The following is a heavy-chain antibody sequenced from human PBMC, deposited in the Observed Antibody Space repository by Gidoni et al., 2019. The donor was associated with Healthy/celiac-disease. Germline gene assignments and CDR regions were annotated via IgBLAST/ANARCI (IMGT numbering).Heavy chain of an antibody. CDR1: GFTFSDHY. V-gene: IGHV3-72*01. Sequence: EMQLVESGGGLVQPGGSLRLSCAASGFTFSDHYMHWVRPAPGKGLEWVGRTRNKANSYTTEYAASGKGRFTISRDDSKNSLYLQMNSLKTEDTAVYYCARAYCSSTSCRWYAFDIWGQGTMVTVSS. D-gene: IGHD2-2*01. J-gene: IGHJ3*02. CDR3: ARAYCSSTSCRWYAFDI. CDR2: TRNKANSYTT.